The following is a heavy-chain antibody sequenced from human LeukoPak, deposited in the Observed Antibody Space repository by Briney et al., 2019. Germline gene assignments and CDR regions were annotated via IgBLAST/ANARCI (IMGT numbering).Heavy chain of an antibody. CDR1: GGTFSSYA. J-gene: IGHJ3*02. Sequence: SVKVSCKASGGTFSSYAISWVRQAPGQGLEWMGGIIPIFGTANYAQKFQGRVTITTDESTSTAYMELSSLRSEDTAVYYCARGPASSGGLPPGAFDIWGQGTMVTVSS. D-gene: IGHD6-25*01. CDR3: ARGPASSGGLPPGAFDI. CDR2: IIPIFGTA. V-gene: IGHV1-69*05.